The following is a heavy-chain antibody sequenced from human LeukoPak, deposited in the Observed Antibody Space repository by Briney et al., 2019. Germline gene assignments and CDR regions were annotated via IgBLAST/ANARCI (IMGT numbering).Heavy chain of an antibody. J-gene: IGHJ4*02. CDR1: GGTFSSYA. CDR2: IIPIFGTA. CDR3: ARDGVYYDSSGYPGD. V-gene: IGHV1-69*13. D-gene: IGHD3-22*01. Sequence: SVKVSCKASGGTFSSYAISWVRQAPGQGLEWMGGIIPIFGTANYAQKFQGRVTITADESTSTAYMELSSLRSEDTAVYYCARDGVYYDSSGYPGDWGQGTLVTVSS.